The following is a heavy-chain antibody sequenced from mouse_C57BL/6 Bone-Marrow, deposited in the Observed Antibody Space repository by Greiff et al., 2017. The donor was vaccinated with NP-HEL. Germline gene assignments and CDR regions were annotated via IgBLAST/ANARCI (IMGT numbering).Heavy chain of an antibody. CDR3: AKGSFAWFAY. CDR2: IYPGSGNT. V-gene: IGHV1-66*01. J-gene: IGHJ3*01. CDR1: GYSFTSYY. D-gene: IGHD1-1*01. Sequence: VQLVESGPELVKPGASVKISCKASGYSFTSYYIHWVKQRPGQGLEWIGWIYPGSGNTKYNEKFKGKATLTADTSSSTAYMQLSSLTSEDSAVYYCAKGSFAWFAYWGQGTLVTVSA.